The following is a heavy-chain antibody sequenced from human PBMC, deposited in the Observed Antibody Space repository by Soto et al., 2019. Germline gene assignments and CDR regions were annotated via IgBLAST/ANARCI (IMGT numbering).Heavy chain of an antibody. CDR2: INQSGGT. CDR1: GGSFNGYS. CDR3: AKFKNSYYYGLDV. V-gene: IGHV4-34*01. J-gene: IGHJ6*02. Sequence: TXETRTLTCCVYGGSFNGYSWSWVHQPPGKGLEWIGAINQSGGTNYNPSLKSRVTISVDTSKNQFSLSLSSVTAADTAIYYCAKFKNSYYYGLDVWGPGPAVTVSS.